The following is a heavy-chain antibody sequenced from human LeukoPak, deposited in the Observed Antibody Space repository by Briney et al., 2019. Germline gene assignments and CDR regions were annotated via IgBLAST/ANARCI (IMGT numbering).Heavy chain of an antibody. CDR2: ISNSADST. CDR1: GFTFSTYA. CDR3: AKGDYYYDSSGYYLRGYFDY. Sequence: GGSLRLSCAASGFTFSTYAMSWVHQAPGKGLEWVSAISNSADSTFYADSVKGRFTISRDNSKNTLYLQMNSLRAEDTAVYYCAKGDYYYDSSGYYLRGYFDYWGQGILVTVSS. J-gene: IGHJ4*02. V-gene: IGHV3-23*01. D-gene: IGHD3-22*01.